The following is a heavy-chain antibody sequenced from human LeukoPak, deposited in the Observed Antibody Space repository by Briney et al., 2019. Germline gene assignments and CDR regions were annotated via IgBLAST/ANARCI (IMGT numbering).Heavy chain of an antibody. D-gene: IGHD3-22*01. Sequence: PSETLSLTCTVSGGSINNDGHYWSWIRQHPGKGLEWIGYIYYSGTTYYNPSLKSRVTISVDTSKNQFSLKLSSVTAADTAVYYCARDSHIYDSNGYYRGVDAFDIWGQGTMVTVSS. V-gene: IGHV4-31*03. CDR1: GGSINNDGHY. CDR2: IYYSGTT. J-gene: IGHJ3*02. CDR3: ARDSHIYDSNGYYRGVDAFDI.